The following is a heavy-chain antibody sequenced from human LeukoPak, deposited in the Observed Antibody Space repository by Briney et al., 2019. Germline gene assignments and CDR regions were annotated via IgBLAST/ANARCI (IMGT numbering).Heavy chain of an antibody. Sequence: PSETLSLTCTVSGGSISSSSYYWTWIRQPPPGKGLEWIAYIHYSGSTNYNPSLKSRVTISVDTSKNQLSLKVSSVTAADTAVYYCARGQSRGGQTVFDDWGQGTLVTVSS. J-gene: IGHJ4*02. V-gene: IGHV4-61*01. D-gene: IGHD1-14*01. CDR3: ARGQSRGGQTVFDD. CDR1: GGSISSSSYY. CDR2: IHYSGST.